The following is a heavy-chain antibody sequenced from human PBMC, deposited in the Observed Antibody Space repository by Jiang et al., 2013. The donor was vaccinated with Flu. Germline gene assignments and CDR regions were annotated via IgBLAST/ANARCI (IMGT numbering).Heavy chain of an antibody. CDR1: GYSFTSYW. J-gene: IGHJ3*02. Sequence: SCKGSGYSFTSYWIGLGAPDARKGLEWMGIIYPGDSDTRYSPSFQGQVTISADKSISTAYLQWSSLKASDTAMYYCARRGRSGSYSYAFDIWGQGTMVTVSS. V-gene: IGHV5-51*01. CDR3: ARRGRSGSYSYAFDI. CDR2: IYPGDSDT. D-gene: IGHD1-26*01.